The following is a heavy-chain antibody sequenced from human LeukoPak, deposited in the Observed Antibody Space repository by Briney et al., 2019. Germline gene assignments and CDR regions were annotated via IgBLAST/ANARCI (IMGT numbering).Heavy chain of an antibody. D-gene: IGHD1-20*01. CDR3: ARGRRITGTRRVYIGY. CDR1: GGSFSGYY. J-gene: IGHJ4*02. Sequence: SETLSLTCAVYGGSFSGYYWSWIRQPPGKGLEWIGEINHSGSTNYNPSLKSRVTISVDTSKNQFSLKLSSVTAADTAVYYCARGRRITGTRRVYIGYWGQGTLVTVSS. V-gene: IGHV4-34*01. CDR2: INHSGST.